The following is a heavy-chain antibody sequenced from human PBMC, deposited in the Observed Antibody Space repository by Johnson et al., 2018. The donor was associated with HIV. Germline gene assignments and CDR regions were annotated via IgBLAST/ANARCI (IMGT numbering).Heavy chain of an antibody. CDR1: GFIFSDYS. V-gene: IGHV3-64*04. CDR2: IGSSGGGT. J-gene: IGHJ3*02. Sequence: QVQLVESGGGVLRPGGSLRLSCVGSGFIFSDYSMHWVRQAPGKGLEYVSLIGSSGGGTFYADSVKGRFIISRDNSKNTLYLQMNSLRVEDTAVYYCAKGQVARGAFDIWGQGTMVTVSS. CDR3: AKGQVARGAFDI. D-gene: IGHD2-15*01.